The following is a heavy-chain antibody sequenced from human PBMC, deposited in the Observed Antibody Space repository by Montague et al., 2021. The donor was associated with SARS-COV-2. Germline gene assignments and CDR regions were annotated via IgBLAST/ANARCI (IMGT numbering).Heavy chain of an antibody. V-gene: IGHV4-59*01. J-gene: IGHJ4*02. Sequence: SETLSLTCTVSGGSISSYYWSWIRQPPGKGQEWIGYIYYSGSTNXNPSLKSRVTISVDTSKNQFSLKLSSVTAADTAVYYCARGREYSSSAGFDYWGQGTLVTVSS. CDR1: GGSISSYY. D-gene: IGHD6-6*01. CDR3: ARGREYSSSAGFDY. CDR2: IYYSGST.